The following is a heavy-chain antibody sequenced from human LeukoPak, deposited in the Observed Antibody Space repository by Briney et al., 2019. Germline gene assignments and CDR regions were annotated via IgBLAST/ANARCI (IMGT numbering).Heavy chain of an antibody. Sequence: SVKVSCKASGGTFSSYAISWVRQAPGQGLEWMGGIIPIFGTANYAQKFQGRVTITADESTSTAYMELSSLRSEDTAVYCCARALGYCSGGSCAQVWGQGTTVTVSS. J-gene: IGHJ6*02. CDR2: IIPIFGTA. V-gene: IGHV1-69*01. D-gene: IGHD2-15*01. CDR1: GGTFSSYA. CDR3: ARALGYCSGGSCAQV.